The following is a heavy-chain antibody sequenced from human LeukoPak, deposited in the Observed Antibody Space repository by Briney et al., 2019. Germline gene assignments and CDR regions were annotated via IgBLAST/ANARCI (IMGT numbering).Heavy chain of an antibody. CDR3: AIRFWSGYYYFDY. V-gene: IGHV1-69*13. Sequence: ASVKVSCKASGYTFTSYDINWVRQATGQGLEWMGGIIPIFGTANYAQKFQGRVTITADESTSTAYMELSSLRSEDTAVYYCAIRFWSGYYYFDYWGQGTLVTVPS. J-gene: IGHJ4*02. D-gene: IGHD3-3*01. CDR2: IIPIFGTA. CDR1: GYTFTSYD.